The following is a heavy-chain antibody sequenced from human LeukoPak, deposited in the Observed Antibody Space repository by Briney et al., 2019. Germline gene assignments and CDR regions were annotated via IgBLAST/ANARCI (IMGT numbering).Heavy chain of an antibody. J-gene: IGHJ4*02. CDR1: GFTFSSYS. Sequence: GGSLRLSCAASGFTFSSYSMTWVRQAPGKGLEWVSSISSSSSYIYYADPVKGRSTISRDNAKNSLYLQMNSLRAEDTAVYYCARVSHSSGYIAYFDYWGQGTLVTVSS. V-gene: IGHV3-21*01. CDR2: ISSSSSYI. CDR3: ARVSHSSGYIAYFDY. D-gene: IGHD3-22*01.